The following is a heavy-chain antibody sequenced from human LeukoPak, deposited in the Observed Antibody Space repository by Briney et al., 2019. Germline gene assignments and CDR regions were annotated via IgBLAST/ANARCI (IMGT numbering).Heavy chain of an antibody. Sequence: SETLSLTCTVSGGSISSYYGSWSRQPPGKGLEGIGDIYCSGSTNYNPSLKRRVTISVDTSKNQFPLKLSSVTAADTAVYYCARDEGGSSGYTYYFHYSGQGTLVTVSS. J-gene: IGHJ4*02. V-gene: IGHV4-59*01. CDR2: IYCSGST. CDR1: GGSISSYY. CDR3: ARDEGGSSGYTYYFHY. D-gene: IGHD3-22*01.